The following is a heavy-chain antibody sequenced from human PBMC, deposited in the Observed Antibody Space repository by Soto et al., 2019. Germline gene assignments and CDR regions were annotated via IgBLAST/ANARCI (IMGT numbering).Heavy chain of an antibody. D-gene: IGHD2-2*01. Sequence: PGGSLRLSCAASGFSRKNYAMTWVRQAPGKGLEWVSGITGSGDKTYYADSVKGRFIISRDNSENTLYLQMNSLRAEDTALYYCARDCSSSSCSVWRYWGQGTQVTVSS. V-gene: IGHV3-23*01. J-gene: IGHJ4*02. CDR1: GFSRKNYA. CDR3: ARDCSSSSCSVWRY. CDR2: ITGSGDKT.